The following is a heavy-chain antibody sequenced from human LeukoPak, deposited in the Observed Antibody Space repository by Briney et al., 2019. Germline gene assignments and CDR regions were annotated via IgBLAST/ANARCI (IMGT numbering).Heavy chain of an antibody. J-gene: IGHJ4*02. CDR1: GYSISSGYY. D-gene: IGHD3-16*02. Sequence: SETLSLTCAVSGYSISSGYYWGWIRQPPGKGLEWIASIYQSGSTYHNPSVKSRVTISVDTSKNQFSLKLTSVTAADTAVYYCARVDDYVWGSYRQYYFDYWGQGTLVTGSS. CDR2: IYQSGST. V-gene: IGHV4-38-2*01. CDR3: ARVDDYVWGSYRQYYFDY.